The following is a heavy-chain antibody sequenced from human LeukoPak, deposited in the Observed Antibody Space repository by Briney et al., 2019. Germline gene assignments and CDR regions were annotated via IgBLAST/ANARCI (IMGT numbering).Heavy chain of an antibody. Sequence: GGSLRLSCAASGFTFSSYAMHWVRQAPGKGLEWVANIKQDGSEKHYVDSVKGRFTISRDNAKNSLYLQLNSLRVEDTAVYYCARRYFDCWGQGTLVTVSS. CDR3: ARRYFDC. CDR1: GFTFSSYA. J-gene: IGHJ4*02. CDR2: IKQDGSEK. V-gene: IGHV3-7*01.